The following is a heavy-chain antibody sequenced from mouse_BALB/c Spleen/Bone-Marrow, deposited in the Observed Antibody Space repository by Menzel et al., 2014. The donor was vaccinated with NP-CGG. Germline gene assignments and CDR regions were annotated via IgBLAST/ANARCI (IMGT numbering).Heavy chain of an antibody. V-gene: IGHV1-67*01. CDR3: ARGNRYDGAWFAY. CDR1: GYTFTDYA. Sequence: QVQLKESGPELVRPGVSVKTSCKGSGYTFTDYAMHWVKQSHAKSLEWIGVISTYSGNTNYNQKFKGKATMTVDKSSSTAYMELARLTSEDSAIYYCARGNRYDGAWFAYWGQGTLVTVSA. CDR2: ISTYSGNT. D-gene: IGHD2-14*01. J-gene: IGHJ3*01.